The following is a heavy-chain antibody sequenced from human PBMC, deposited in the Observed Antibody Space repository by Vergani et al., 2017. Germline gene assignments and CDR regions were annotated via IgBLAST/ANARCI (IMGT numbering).Heavy chain of an antibody. V-gene: IGHV4-38-2*01. CDR3: SRRSGIVYDIFSGTQYFFDF. Sequence: QVQLQESGPGLVKPSETLSLTCAVSGFSIDNGYYWDWIRQHPGKGLEWIGSIYRTGRTHFNPSLKSRVTISVDTSNNHFSLRLNSLTAADTAVYYWSRRSGIVYDIFSGTQYFFDFWGQGTLVTVSS. J-gene: IGHJ4*02. CDR2: IYRTGRT. D-gene: IGHD3-9*01. CDR1: GFSIDNGYY.